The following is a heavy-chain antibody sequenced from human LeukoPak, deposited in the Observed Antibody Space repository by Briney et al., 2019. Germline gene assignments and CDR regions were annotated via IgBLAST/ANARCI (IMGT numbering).Heavy chain of an antibody. Sequence: GASVKVSCKASGGTFSSYAISWVRQAPGQGLEWMGGIIPIFGTANYAQKFQGRVTITADESTSTAYMELSSLRSEDTAVYYCARGDLPAATSWFDPWGQGTLVTVSS. CDR2: IIPIFGTA. J-gene: IGHJ5*02. CDR3: ARGDLPAATSWFDP. D-gene: IGHD2-2*01. V-gene: IGHV1-69*13. CDR1: GGTFSSYA.